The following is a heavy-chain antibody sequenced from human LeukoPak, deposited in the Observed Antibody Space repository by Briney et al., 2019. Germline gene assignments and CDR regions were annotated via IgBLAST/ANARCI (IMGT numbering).Heavy chain of an antibody. CDR2: IYYSGST. D-gene: IGHD6-19*01. V-gene: IGHV4-59*01. Sequence: PSETLSLXCTVSGGSISSYYWSWIRQPPGKGLEWIGYIYYSGSTNYNPSLKSRVTISVDTSKNQFSLKLSSVTAADTAVYYCARDSSGWPPDAFDIWGQGTMVTVSS. J-gene: IGHJ3*02. CDR1: GGSISSYY. CDR3: ARDSSGWPPDAFDI.